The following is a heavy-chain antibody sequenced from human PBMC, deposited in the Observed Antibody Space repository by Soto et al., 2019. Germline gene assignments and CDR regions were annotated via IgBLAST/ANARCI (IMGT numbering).Heavy chain of an antibody. CDR2: IYYSGST. Sequence: SETLSLTCTVSGGSISSYYWSWIRQPPGKGLEWIGYIYYSGSTNYNPSLKSRVTISVDTSKNQFSLKLSSVTAADTAVYYCAKSRYYFDYWGQGTLVTVSS. V-gene: IGHV4-59*01. CDR1: GGSISSYY. J-gene: IGHJ4*02. D-gene: IGHD6-25*01. CDR3: AKSRYYFDY.